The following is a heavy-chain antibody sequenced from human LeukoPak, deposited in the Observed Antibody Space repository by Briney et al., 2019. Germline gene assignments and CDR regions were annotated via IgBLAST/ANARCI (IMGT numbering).Heavy chain of an antibody. Sequence: GGSLRLSCAASGFTFDDYGMSWVRQAPGKGLEWISGVNWNGGSTGYADSVKGRFTISRDNAKNSLYLQMNSLRAEDTALYYCARRGYYYGSGSYYNLQYWGQGTLVTVSS. CDR2: VNWNGGST. V-gene: IGHV3-20*04. D-gene: IGHD3-10*01. J-gene: IGHJ4*02. CDR3: ARRGYYYGSGSYYNLQY. CDR1: GFTFDDYG.